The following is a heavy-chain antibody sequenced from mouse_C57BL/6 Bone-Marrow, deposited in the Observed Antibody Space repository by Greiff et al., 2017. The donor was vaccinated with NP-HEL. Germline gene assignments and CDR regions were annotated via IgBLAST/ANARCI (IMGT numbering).Heavy chain of an antibody. J-gene: IGHJ2*01. Sequence: VKLKQSGPVLVKPGASVKMSCKASGYTFTDYYMNWVKQSHGKSLEWIGVINPYNGGTSYNQKFKGKATLTVDKSSSTAYMELNSLTSEDSAVYYCARLGSNWDTFDYWGQGTTLTVSS. CDR2: INPYNGGT. CDR1: GYTFTDYY. CDR3: ARLGSNWDTFDY. D-gene: IGHD4-1*01. V-gene: IGHV1-19*01.